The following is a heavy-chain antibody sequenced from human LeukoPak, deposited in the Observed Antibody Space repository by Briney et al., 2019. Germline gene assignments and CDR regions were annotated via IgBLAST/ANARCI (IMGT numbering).Heavy chain of an antibody. CDR2: IIPIFGTA. J-gene: IGHJ3*02. CDR3: ASMMATGGGDAFDI. Sequence: ASVKVSCKASGGTFSSYAISWVRQAPEQGLEWMGGIIPIFGTANYAQKFQGRVTITADKSTSTAYMELSSLRSEDTAVYYCASMMATGGGDAFDIWGQGTMVTVSS. V-gene: IGHV1-69*06. CDR1: GGTFSSYA. D-gene: IGHD5-24*01.